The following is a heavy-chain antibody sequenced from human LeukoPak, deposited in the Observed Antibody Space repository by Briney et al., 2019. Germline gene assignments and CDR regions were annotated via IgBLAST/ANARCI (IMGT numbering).Heavy chain of an antibody. Sequence: SGPTLVNPTQTLTLTCTFSGFSLSTSGMCVNWIRQPPGKALEWLARIDGDDDKYYNTSLRTTLTISKDTSKNPVVLTMTNMDPVDTATYYCARDYGGEKGDYWGQGTLVTVSS. CDR2: IDGDDDK. CDR1: GFSLSTSGMC. D-gene: IGHD4-23*01. V-gene: IGHV2-70*11. J-gene: IGHJ4*02. CDR3: ARDYGGEKGDY.